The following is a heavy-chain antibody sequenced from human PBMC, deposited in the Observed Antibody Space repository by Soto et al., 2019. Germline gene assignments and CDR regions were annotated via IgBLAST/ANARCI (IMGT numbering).Heavy chain of an antibody. CDR3: ARALPIAALNWFDP. J-gene: IGHJ5*02. V-gene: IGHV4-61*01. D-gene: IGHD6-6*01. CDR2: IYYSGST. Sequence: SETLSLTCTVSGGSVSSGSYYWSWIRQPPGKGLEWIGYIYYSGSTNYNPSLKSRVTISVDTSKNQFSLKLSSVTAADTAVYYCARALPIAALNWFDPWGQGTLVTVSS. CDR1: GGSVSSGSYY.